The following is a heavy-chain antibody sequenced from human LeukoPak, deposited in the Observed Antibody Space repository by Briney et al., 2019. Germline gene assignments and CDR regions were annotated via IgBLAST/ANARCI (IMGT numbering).Heavy chain of an antibody. Sequence: ASVKVSCKASGYTFTSYAMNWVRQAPGQGLEWMGWINTNTGNPTYAQGFTGRFVFSLDTSVSTAYLQISSLKAEDTAVYYCARDLSDIVVVVAATPSDAFDIWGQGTMVTVSS. J-gene: IGHJ3*02. CDR3: ARDLSDIVVVVAATPSDAFDI. CDR2: INTNTGNP. V-gene: IGHV7-4-1*02. D-gene: IGHD2-15*01. CDR1: GYTFTSYA.